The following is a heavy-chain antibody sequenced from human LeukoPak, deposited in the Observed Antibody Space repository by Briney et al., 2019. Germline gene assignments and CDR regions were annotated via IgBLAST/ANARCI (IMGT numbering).Heavy chain of an antibody. J-gene: IGHJ4*02. CDR2: IYYSGST. D-gene: IGHD6-6*01. CDR1: GGSISSGDYY. CDR3: ARGREQLGDIDY. Sequence: SETLSLTCTVSGGSISSGDYYWSWIRQPPGKGLEWIGYIYYSGSTYYNPSLKSRVTISVDTSKNQFSLKLSSVTAADTAVYYCARGREQLGDIDYWGQGTLVTVSS. V-gene: IGHV4-30-4*08.